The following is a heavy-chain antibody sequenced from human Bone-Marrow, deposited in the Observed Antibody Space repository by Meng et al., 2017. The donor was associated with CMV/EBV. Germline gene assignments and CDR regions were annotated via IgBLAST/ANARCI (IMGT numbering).Heavy chain of an antibody. D-gene: IGHD6-6*01. J-gene: IGHJ6*02. CDR3: ARSGRTKARPAYYYGMDL. Sequence: SETLSLTCTVSGGSISSYYWSWIRQPPGKGLEWIGEINHSGSTNYNPSLKSRVTISVDTSKNQFSLKLSSVTAADTAVYYCARSGRTKARPAYYYGMDLWGQGTTVTVSS. CDR2: INHSGST. V-gene: IGHV4-34*01. CDR1: GGSISSYY.